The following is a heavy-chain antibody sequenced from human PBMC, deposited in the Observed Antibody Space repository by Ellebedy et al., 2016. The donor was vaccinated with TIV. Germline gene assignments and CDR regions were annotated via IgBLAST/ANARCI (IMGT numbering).Heavy chain of an antibody. V-gene: IGHV3-48*02. CDR3: ARVSLSSWYYGYGMDV. J-gene: IGHJ6*02. CDR2: ISSSSSTI. D-gene: IGHD6-13*01. Sequence: GESLKISCAASGFTFSSYSMNWVRQAPGKGLEWVSYISSSSSTIYYADSVKGRFTISRDNAKNSLYLQMNSLRDEDTAVYYCARVSLSSWYYGYGMDVWGQGTTVTVSS. CDR1: GFTFSSYS.